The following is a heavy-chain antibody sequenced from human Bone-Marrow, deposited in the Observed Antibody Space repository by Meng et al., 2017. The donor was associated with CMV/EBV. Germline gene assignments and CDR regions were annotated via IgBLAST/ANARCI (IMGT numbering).Heavy chain of an antibody. CDR1: GDSVSSDSGA. CDR3: ARAPSGSYPDY. D-gene: IGHD3-16*02. Sequence: SCAISGDSVSSDSGAWNRIRQSPSRGLEWLGRTYYRSKWNTDYAVSVKSRMTIKSDTSKNQFSLQLNSVTPEDTAVYYCARAPSGSYPDYWGQGTLVTVSS. V-gene: IGHV6-1*01. J-gene: IGHJ4*02. CDR2: TYYRSKWNT.